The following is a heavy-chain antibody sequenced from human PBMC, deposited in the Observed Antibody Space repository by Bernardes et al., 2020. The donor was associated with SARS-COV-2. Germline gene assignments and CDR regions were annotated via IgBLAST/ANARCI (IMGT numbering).Heavy chain of an antibody. Sequence: ASVKVSCKASGYTFTGYYMHWVRQAPGQGLEWMGWINPNSGGTNYAQKFQGRVTMTRDTSISTAYMELSRLRSDDTAVYYCARDCRYVWFGEYMDQRYGMDVWGQGTTVTVSS. CDR3: ARDCRYVWFGEYMDQRYGMDV. CDR1: GYTFTGYY. V-gene: IGHV1-2*02. D-gene: IGHD3-10*01. J-gene: IGHJ6*02. CDR2: INPNSGGT.